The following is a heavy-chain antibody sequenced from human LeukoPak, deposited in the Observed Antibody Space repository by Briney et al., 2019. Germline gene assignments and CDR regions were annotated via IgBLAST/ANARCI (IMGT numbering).Heavy chain of an antibody. CDR2: ISYDGSNQ. J-gene: IGHJ5*02. D-gene: IGHD2-15*01. CDR3: AKDPYCSGGSCYVFTS. V-gene: IGHV3-30*18. CDR1: GFHLSSYG. Sequence: PGGSLRLFCAAPGFHLSSYGMLWVRQAPGKGLEWVAVISYDGSNQYYVASVKGRYTISIDNANNTLYLQMNSQRAEDTAVYYCAKDPYCSGGSCYVFTSWGQGTLVTVSS.